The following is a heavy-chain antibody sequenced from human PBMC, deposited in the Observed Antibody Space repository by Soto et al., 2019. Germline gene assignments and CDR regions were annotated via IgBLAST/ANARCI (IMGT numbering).Heavy chain of an antibody. Sequence: PSETLSLTCTVSGGSISSYYWSWIRQPPGKGLEWIGYIYYSGSTNYNPSLKSRVTISVDTSKNQFSLKLSSVTAADTAVYYCARAPAAPDWFDPWGQGTLVTVSS. V-gene: IGHV4-59*08. CDR1: GGSISSYY. CDR3: ARAPAAPDWFDP. J-gene: IGHJ5*02. CDR2: IYYSGST. D-gene: IGHD2-2*01.